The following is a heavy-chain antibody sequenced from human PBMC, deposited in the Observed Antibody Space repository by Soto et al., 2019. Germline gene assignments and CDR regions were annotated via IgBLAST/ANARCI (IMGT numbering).Heavy chain of an antibody. J-gene: IGHJ6*02. D-gene: IGHD6-6*01. CDR1: GYTFTSYD. V-gene: IGHV1-8*01. CDR2: MNPNSGNT. CDR3: ARRGLSSSSTFRYFYYGMDA. Sequence: QVQLVQSGAEVKKPGASVKVSCKASGYTFTSYDFNWVRQATGQGLEWMGWMNPNSGNTGYAQKFQGRVTMTRNTSISTASMEMSSLRSEDTAVYYCARRGLSSSSTFRYFYYGMDAWGQGTTVTVSS.